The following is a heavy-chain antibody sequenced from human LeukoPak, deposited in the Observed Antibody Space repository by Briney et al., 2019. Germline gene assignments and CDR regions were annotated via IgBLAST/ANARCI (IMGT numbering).Heavy chain of an antibody. Sequence: PSETLSLTCTVSGGSISTYYWSWIRQPPGKGLEWIGYIYYSGSTNYNPSLKSRVTISVDTSKNQFSLKLSSVTAADTAVYYCARETSWYLFDYWGQGTLVTVSS. V-gene: IGHV4-59*12. CDR1: GGSISTYY. D-gene: IGHD6-13*01. CDR3: ARETSWYLFDY. CDR2: IYYSGST. J-gene: IGHJ4*02.